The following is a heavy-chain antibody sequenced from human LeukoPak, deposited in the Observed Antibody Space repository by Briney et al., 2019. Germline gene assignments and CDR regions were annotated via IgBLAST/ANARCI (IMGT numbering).Heavy chain of an antibody. Sequence: GGSMRLSCAVSGITLSNYGMSWVRQAPGKGLEWVAGISDTGGSTNYADSVKGRFTISRDNPKNTLYLKMNSLRDEDTAVYFRANRGVVIRVILVGFHKQAYYFDSWGQGALVTVSS. J-gene: IGHJ4*02. CDR2: ISDTGGST. CDR1: GITLSNYG. D-gene: IGHD3-22*01. CDR3: ANRGVVIRVILVGFHKQAYYFDS. V-gene: IGHV3-23*01.